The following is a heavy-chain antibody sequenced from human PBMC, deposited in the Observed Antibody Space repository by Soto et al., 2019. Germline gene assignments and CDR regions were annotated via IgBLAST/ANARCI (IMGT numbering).Heavy chain of an antibody. D-gene: IGHD3-10*01. CDR1: GYIFHNYG. Sequence: QVQLVQSGAEVKKPGASVKVSCKTSGYIFHNYGISWVRQAPGQGLEWMGWISDYNGNTKYAQKFQGRVTMATGTSTRTAYMELRSLRSDDTAVYYCAREGYYSGSESYSPPRYYGMDVWGQGTTVTVSS. CDR2: ISDYNGNT. CDR3: AREGYYSGSESYSPPRYYGMDV. V-gene: IGHV1-18*01. J-gene: IGHJ6*02.